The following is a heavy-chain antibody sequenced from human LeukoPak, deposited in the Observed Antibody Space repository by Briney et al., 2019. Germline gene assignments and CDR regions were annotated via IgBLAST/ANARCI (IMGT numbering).Heavy chain of an antibody. CDR1: GYTFTSYA. Sequence: SVKVSCKASGYTFTSYAMHWVRQAPGQGLEWMGGIIPIFGTANYAQKFQGRVTITADESTSTAYMELSSLRSEDTAVYYCASPTRGYFDYWGQGTLVTVSS. CDR3: ASPTRGYFDY. D-gene: IGHD2-2*01. J-gene: IGHJ4*02. V-gene: IGHV1-69*13. CDR2: IIPIFGTA.